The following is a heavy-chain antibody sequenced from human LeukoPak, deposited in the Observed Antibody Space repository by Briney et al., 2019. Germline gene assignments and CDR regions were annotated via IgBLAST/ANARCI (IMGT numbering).Heavy chain of an antibody. J-gene: IGHJ4*02. CDR3: AKDRPIAKYSSSSDFDY. Sequence: QSGGSLRLSCTASGFTFNNYNMSWVRQAPGKGLEWVSAISGSGGSTYYADSVKGRFTISRDNSKNTLYLQMNSLRAEDTAVYYCAKDRPIAKYSSSSDFDYWGQGTLVTVSS. V-gene: IGHV3-23*01. CDR2: ISGSGGST. CDR1: GFTFNNYN. D-gene: IGHD6-6*01.